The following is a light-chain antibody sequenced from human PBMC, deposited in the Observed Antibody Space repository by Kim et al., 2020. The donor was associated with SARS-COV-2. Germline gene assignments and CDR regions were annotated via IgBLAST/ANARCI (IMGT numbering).Light chain of an antibody. Sequence: VAPRERATLSCRSSQSVSSNFAWYQQKPGQAPRLLIYGASTRATGIPSRFSGSGSGTEFTLTISSLQSEDFAVYYCQQYNNWPITFGQGTRLEIK. J-gene: IGKJ5*01. CDR3: QQYNNWPIT. CDR1: QSVSSN. V-gene: IGKV3-15*01. CDR2: GAS.